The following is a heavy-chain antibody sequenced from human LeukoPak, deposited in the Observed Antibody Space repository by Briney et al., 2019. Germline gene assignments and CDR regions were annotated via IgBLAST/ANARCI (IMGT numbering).Heavy chain of an antibody. Sequence: PSETLSLTCTLSGGSISSGGYYWSWIRQHPGKGLEWIGYIYHSGSTYYNPSLKSRVTISVDRSKNQFSLKLSSVTAADTAVYYCARDCRYCSSTSCYFWFDPWGQGTLVTVSS. D-gene: IGHD2-2*01. CDR2: IYHSGST. CDR3: ARDCRYCSSTSCYFWFDP. J-gene: IGHJ5*02. CDR1: GGSISSGGYY. V-gene: IGHV4-30-2*01.